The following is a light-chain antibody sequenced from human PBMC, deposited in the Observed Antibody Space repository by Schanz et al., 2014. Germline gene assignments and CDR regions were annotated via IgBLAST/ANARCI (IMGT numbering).Light chain of an antibody. J-gene: IGKJ4*01. CDR1: QSVNTH. Sequence: EIVMTQSPGTLSVSPGERATLSCRASQSVNTHLAWYQQKPGQAPRLLIYGASTRATGIPARFSGSGSGTEFTLTISSLEPEDFAVYYCQQRSIWPPTFGGGTKVEIK. V-gene: IGKV3-15*01. CDR3: QQRSIWPPT. CDR2: GAS.